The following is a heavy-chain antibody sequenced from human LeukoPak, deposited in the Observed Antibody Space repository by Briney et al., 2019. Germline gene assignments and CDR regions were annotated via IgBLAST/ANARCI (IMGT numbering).Heavy chain of an antibody. CDR1: GGSISSYY. CDR2: IYTSGST. V-gene: IGHV4-4*07. Sequence: PSETLSLTCTVSGGSISSYYWSWIRQPAGRGLEWIGRIYTSGSTNYNPSLKSRVTMSVETSKNQFSLKLSSVTAADTAVYYCAREWWELLNWFDPWGQGTLVTVSS. J-gene: IGHJ5*02. CDR3: AREWWELLNWFDP. D-gene: IGHD1-26*01.